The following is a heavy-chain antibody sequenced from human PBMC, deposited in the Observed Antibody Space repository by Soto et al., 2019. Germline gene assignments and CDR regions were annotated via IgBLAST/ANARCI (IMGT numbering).Heavy chain of an antibody. CDR1: GDSVSSNSAA. J-gene: IGHJ3*02. CDR2: TYYRSKWYN. D-gene: IGHD2-15*01. CDR3: AREYCSGGSCYPAGLDAFDI. V-gene: IGHV6-1*01. Sequence: SQTLSLTCAISGDSVSSNSAAWNWIRQSPSRGLEWLGRTYYRSKWYNDYAVSAKSRITINPDTSKNQFSLQLNSVAPEDTAVYYCAREYCSGGSCYPAGLDAFDIWGQGTMVTVSS.